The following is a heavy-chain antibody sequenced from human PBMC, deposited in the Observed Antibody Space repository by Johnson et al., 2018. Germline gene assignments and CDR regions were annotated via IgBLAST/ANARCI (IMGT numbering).Heavy chain of an antibody. CDR3: AKDRGDDAFDI. CDR1: GFTFSSYG. Sequence: QVQLVQSGGGVVQPGRSLRLSCAASGFTFSSYGMHWVRQAPGKGLAWVAIISYDGSNKYYADSVKGRFTISRDNSKNTLYLQMNSLRAEDTAVFYCAKDRGDDAFDIWGQGTMVTVSS. CDR2: ISYDGSNK. J-gene: IGHJ3*02. V-gene: IGHV3-30*18. D-gene: IGHD3-10*01.